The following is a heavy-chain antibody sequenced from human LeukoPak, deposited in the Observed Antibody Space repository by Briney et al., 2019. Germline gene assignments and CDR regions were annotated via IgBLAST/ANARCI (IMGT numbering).Heavy chain of an antibody. V-gene: IGHV3-74*01. D-gene: IGHD1-1*01. CDR3: AGWNAFDI. CDR2: INTDGSST. CDR1: GITFSNYS. Sequence: GGSLRLSCAASGITFSNYSMHWVRQAPGKGLVWVSRINTDGSSTNYADSVKGRFTISRDNAKNTLYLQMNSLRAEDTAVYYCAGWNAFDIWGQGTMVTVSS. J-gene: IGHJ3*02.